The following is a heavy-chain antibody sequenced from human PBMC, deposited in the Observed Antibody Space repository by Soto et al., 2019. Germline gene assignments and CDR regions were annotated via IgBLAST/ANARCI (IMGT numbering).Heavy chain of an antibody. D-gene: IGHD5-18*01. Sequence: SETLSLTCAVYGGSFSGYYWSWIRQPPGKGLEWIGEINHSGSTNYNPSLKSRVTISVDTPKNQFSLKLGSVTAADTAVYYCARGLGIQLWLWAYYGMDVWGQGTTVTVSS. CDR3: ARGLGIQLWLWAYYGMDV. CDR2: INHSGST. V-gene: IGHV4-34*01. J-gene: IGHJ6*02. CDR1: GGSFSGYY.